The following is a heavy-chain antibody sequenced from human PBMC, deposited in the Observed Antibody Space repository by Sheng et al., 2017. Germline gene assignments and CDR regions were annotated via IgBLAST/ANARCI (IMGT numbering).Heavy chain of an antibody. D-gene: IGHD3-10*01. Sequence: QVQLQQWGAGLLKPSETLSLTCAVYGGSFSGYYWSWIRQPPGKGLEWIGEINHSGSTNYNPSLKSRVTISVDTSKNQFSLKLSSVTAADTAVYYCARHSRSGKGDFDYWGQGTLVTVSS. CDR1: GGSFSGYY. CDR2: INHSGST. CDR3: ARHSRSGKGDFDY. J-gene: IGHJ4*02. V-gene: IGHV4-34*01.